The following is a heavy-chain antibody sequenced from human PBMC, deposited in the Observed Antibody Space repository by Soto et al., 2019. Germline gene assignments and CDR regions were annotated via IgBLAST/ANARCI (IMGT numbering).Heavy chain of an antibody. CDR2: ISGSGGST. CDR3: AKVQEDIVVVPAAQFDY. CDR1: GFTFSSYA. J-gene: IGHJ4*02. D-gene: IGHD2-2*01. V-gene: IGHV3-23*01. Sequence: GGSLRLSCAASGFTFSSYAMSWVRQAPGKGLEWVSAISGSGGSTYYADSVKGRFTISRDNSKNTLYLQMNGLRAEDTAVYYCAKVQEDIVVVPAAQFDYWGQGTLVTVSS.